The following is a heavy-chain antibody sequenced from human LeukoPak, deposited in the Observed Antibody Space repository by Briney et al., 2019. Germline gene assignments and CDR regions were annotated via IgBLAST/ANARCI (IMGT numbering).Heavy chain of an antibody. CDR3: ARIRAYCSSTSCYGYYYYYMDV. CDR1: GLSLSTSGRC. V-gene: IGHV2-70*11. D-gene: IGHD2-2*01. Sequence: SGPTQVNPTQTLTLTCTFSGLSLSTSGRCGSWIRQPPGKALEWLARRDCGEGKYYSTSLKTRLTISKDTFNNQVVLTMTNMDPVDTATYYCARIRAYCSSTSCYGYYYYYMDVWGKGTTVTVSS. J-gene: IGHJ6*03. CDR2: RDCGEGK.